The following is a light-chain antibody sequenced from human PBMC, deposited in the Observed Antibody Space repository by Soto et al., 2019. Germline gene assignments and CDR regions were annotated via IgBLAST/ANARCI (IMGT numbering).Light chain of an antibody. CDR3: PHYVSSPLLT. CDR1: QSVSSSY. V-gene: IGKV3-20*01. CDR2: GAS. Sequence: EIVLTQSPGTLSLSPGERATLSCRASQSVSSSYLAWYQQKPGQAPRLLIYGASSRATGIPDRFSGSGYGTAFTLTISRLEPEDFAVYYCPHYVSSPLLTFVGGTKVEIK. J-gene: IGKJ4*01.